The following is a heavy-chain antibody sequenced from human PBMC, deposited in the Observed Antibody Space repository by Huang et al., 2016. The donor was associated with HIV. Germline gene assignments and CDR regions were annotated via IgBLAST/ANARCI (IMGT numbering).Heavy chain of an antibody. J-gene: IGHJ4*02. Sequence: QVQLQESGPGLVKPSETLSLTCTVSGGSVSSGSYYWSWIRQPPGKGLEWIGYIYYSGSTNYNPSLKSRVTISVDTSKNQFSLKLSSVTAADTAVYYCASSEQLVADLGYCGQGTLVTVSS. D-gene: IGHD6-6*01. CDR3: ASSEQLVADLGY. CDR2: IYYSGST. CDR1: GGSVSSGSYY. V-gene: IGHV4-61*01.